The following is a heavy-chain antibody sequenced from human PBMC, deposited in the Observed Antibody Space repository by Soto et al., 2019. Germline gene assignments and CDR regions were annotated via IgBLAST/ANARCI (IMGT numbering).Heavy chain of an antibody. V-gene: IGHV3-48*03. CDR3: ARSTGDLYYFDY. D-gene: IGHD7-27*01. Sequence: GGSLRLSCAAYGFTFSSYEMNWVRQAPGKGLEWVSYISSSGSTIYYADSVKGRFTISRDNAKNSLYLQMNSLRAEDTAVYYCARSTGDLYYFDYWGQGTLVTVSS. CDR1: GFTFSSYE. J-gene: IGHJ4*02. CDR2: ISSSGSTI.